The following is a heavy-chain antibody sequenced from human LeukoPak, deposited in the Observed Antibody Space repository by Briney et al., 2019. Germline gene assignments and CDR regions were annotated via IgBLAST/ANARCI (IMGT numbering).Heavy chain of an antibody. J-gene: IGHJ3*02. CDR2: IRYDGFNK. V-gene: IGHV3-30*02. CDR1: GFTFSNYG. CDR3: AKKTIVGATVDAFDI. D-gene: IGHD1-26*01. Sequence: GGSLRLSCAASGFTFSNYGMHWVRQAPGKGREWVASIRYDGFNKYYADSLKGRFTISRDNSKNTLYLQMNSLRAEDTAVYYCAKKTIVGATVDAFDIWGQGTMVIVSS.